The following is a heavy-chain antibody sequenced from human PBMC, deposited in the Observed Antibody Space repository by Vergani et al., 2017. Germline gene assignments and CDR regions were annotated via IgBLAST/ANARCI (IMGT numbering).Heavy chain of an antibody. CDR2: IKQDGSEK. J-gene: IGHJ6*02. Sequence: EVQLVESGGGLVQPGGSLRLSCAASGFTFSSYWMSWVRQAPGKGLEWVANIKQDGSEKYYVDSVKGRFTISRDNAKNSLYLQMNSLRAEDTAVYYCAREGFDIVATIGTPISSYYYYGMDVWGQGTTVTVSS. V-gene: IGHV3-7*01. D-gene: IGHD5-12*01. CDR1: GFTFSSYW. CDR3: AREGFDIVATIGTPISSYYYYGMDV.